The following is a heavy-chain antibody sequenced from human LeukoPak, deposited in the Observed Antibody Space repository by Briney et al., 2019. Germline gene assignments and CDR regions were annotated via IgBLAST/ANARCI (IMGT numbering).Heavy chain of an antibody. V-gene: IGHV4-59*01. Sequence: SETLSLTCTVSGGSISSYYWSWIRQPPGKGLEWIGYIYYSGSTNYNPSLKSRVTISVDTSKNQFSLKLSSVTAADTAVYYCARSGRPGVVDYWGQGTLVTVSS. CDR1: GGSISSYY. J-gene: IGHJ4*02. D-gene: IGHD2-15*01. CDR2: IYYSGST. CDR3: ARSGRPGVVDY.